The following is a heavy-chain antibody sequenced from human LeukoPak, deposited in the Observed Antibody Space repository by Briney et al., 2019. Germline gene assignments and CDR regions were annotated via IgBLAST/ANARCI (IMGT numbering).Heavy chain of an antibody. CDR2: IYTSGST. D-gene: IGHD3-16*01. CDR1: GGSISSGSYY. CDR3: ARDRFGHFNY. J-gene: IGHJ4*02. V-gene: IGHV4-61*02. Sequence: PSETLSLTCTVSGGSISSGSYYWSWIRQPAGKGLEWIGRIYTSGSTNYNPSLKSRVTISVDTSKNQFSLKLSSVTAADTAVYYCARDRFGHFNYWGQGTLVTVSS.